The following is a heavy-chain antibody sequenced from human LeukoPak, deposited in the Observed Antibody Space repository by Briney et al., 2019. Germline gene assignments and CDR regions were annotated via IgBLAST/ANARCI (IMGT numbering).Heavy chain of an antibody. CDR2: ILYDGNNK. CDR1: GFTFSGCG. V-gene: IGHV3-33*01. J-gene: IGHJ4*02. CDR3: ARDNIRGAYYLDY. D-gene: IGHD2/OR15-2a*01. Sequence: GGSLRLSCAASGFTFSGCGMHWVRQAPGKGLEWVAIILYDGNNKYYADSVKGRFTISRDNSKNTVYLQMDSLRAEDTAVYYCARDNIRGAYYLDYWGRGTRVTVSS.